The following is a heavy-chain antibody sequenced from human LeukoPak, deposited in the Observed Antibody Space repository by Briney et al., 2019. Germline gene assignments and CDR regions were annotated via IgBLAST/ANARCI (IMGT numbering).Heavy chain of an antibody. V-gene: IGHV3-23*01. Sequence: PGGSLRLSCAASGFTFSSYAMSWVRQAPGKGLGWVSAISGRGGSTYYADSVKGRFAISRDNSKNTLYLQMNSLRAEDTAIYYCAKAYSSSGGYFYYMDVWGKGTTVTVSS. CDR3: AKAYSSSGGYFYYMDV. D-gene: IGHD6-6*01. CDR1: GFTFSSYA. CDR2: ISGRGGST. J-gene: IGHJ6*03.